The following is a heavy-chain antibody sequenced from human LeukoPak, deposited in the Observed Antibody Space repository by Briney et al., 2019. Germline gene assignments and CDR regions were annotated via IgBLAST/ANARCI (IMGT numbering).Heavy chain of an antibody. CDR2: ITTSGNI. J-gene: IGHJ4*02. CDR3: ARDRPFDY. CDR1: GFTFTNAW. V-gene: IGHV3-69-1*01. Sequence: KSGGSLRLSCAASGFTFTNAWMNWVRQAPGKGLEWVSSITTSGNIYYADLVKGRFTISRDNAKNSLYLQMNTMRAEDTAVYYCARDRPFDYRGQGTLVTVSS.